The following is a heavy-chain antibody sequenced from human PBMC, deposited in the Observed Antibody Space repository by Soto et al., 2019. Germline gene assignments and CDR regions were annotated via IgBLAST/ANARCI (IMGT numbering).Heavy chain of an antibody. J-gene: IGHJ4*02. CDR3: AKGPTFRGY. D-gene: IGHD1-26*01. Sequence: GESLKISCAASGFTFSSYAMSWVRQAPGKGLEWVSAISGSGGSTYYADSVKGRFTISRDNSKNTLYLQMNSLRAEDTAVYYCAKGPTFRGYWGQGTLVTVSS. V-gene: IGHV3-23*01. CDR1: GFTFSSYA. CDR2: ISGSGGST.